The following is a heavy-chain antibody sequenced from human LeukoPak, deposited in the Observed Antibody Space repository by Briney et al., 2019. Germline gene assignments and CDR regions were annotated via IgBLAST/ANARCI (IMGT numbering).Heavy chain of an antibody. CDR3: ARELPYSYGPRYFDY. D-gene: IGHD5-18*01. CDR2: ISAYNGNT. Sequence: ASVKVSCKASGYTFTSYGISWVRQAPGQGLEWMGWISAYNGNTNYAQKLQGRVTMTTDTSTSTAYMELRSLRSGDTAVYYCARELPYSYGPRYFDYWGQGTLVTVSS. V-gene: IGHV1-18*01. J-gene: IGHJ4*02. CDR1: GYTFTSYG.